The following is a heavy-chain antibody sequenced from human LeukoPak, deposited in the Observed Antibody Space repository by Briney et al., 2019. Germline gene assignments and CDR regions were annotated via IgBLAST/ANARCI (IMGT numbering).Heavy chain of an antibody. CDR1: GGSISSSNW. D-gene: IGHD1-26*01. J-gene: IGHJ5*02. CDR2: IYHSGST. Sequence: SGTLSLTCAVSGGSISSSNWWSWVRQPPGKGLEWIGEIYHSGSTNYNPSLKSRVTISVDKSKNQFSLKLSSVTAADTAVYYCARIGVGATAYNWFDPWGQGTLVTVSS. CDR3: ARIGVGATAYNWFDP. V-gene: IGHV4-4*02.